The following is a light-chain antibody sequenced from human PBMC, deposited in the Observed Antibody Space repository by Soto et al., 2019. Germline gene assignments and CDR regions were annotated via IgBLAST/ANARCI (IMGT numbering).Light chain of an antibody. CDR3: QQYGNFPYT. CDR2: GPS. Sequence: EIALTQSPGIPSLSRGERATVSCRASQSVPSDWLAWYRHKPGQASRLLIYGPSIRATGVPDRVSGSGSGTDFTLTINRLEPEDFALYYCQQYGNFPYTFGQGTKLEIK. J-gene: IGKJ2*01. CDR1: QSVPSDW. V-gene: IGKV3-20*01.